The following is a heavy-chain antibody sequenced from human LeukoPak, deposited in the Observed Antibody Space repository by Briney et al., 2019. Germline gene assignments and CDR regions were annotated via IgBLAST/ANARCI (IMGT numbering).Heavy chain of an antibody. D-gene: IGHD1-26*01. V-gene: IGHV4-38-2*01. Sequence: KPSETLSLTCAVSGYSISSGYYWGWIRQPPGKGLEWIGSIYHSGSTYYNPSLKSRVTISVDTSKNQFSLRLTSVIAEDTAVYYCARVQGDYFMDVWGKGTTVTVSS. CDR2: IYHSGST. CDR3: ARVQGDYFMDV. J-gene: IGHJ6*03. CDR1: GYSISSGYY.